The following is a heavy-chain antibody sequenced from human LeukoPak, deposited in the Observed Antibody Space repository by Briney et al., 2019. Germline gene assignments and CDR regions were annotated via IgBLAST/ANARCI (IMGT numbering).Heavy chain of an antibody. CDR2: IYPGDSDA. D-gene: IGHD2-15*01. CDR1: GYSFTSYW. V-gene: IGHV5-51*01. CDR3: ARRDCSGGSCYRGRAFDI. Sequence: GESLKISCKGSGYSFTSYWIGWVRQMPGKGLEWMGIIYPGDSDARYSPSFQGQVTISADKSISTAYLQWSSLKASDTAMYYRARRDCSGGSCYRGRAFDIWGQGTMVTVSS. J-gene: IGHJ3*02.